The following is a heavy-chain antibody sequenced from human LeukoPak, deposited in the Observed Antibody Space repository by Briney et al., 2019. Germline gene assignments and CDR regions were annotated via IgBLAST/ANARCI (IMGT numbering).Heavy chain of an antibody. CDR2: INPGGGTT. V-gene: IGHV1-46*01. Sequence: ASVKVSCKASGYTFTSYHMHWVRQAPGQGLEWMGIINPGGGTTIYAQNFQGRVTMTRDTSTSTVYMGLSSLRSEDTAVYYCARDQSRDGYNLGYWGQGTLVTVSS. D-gene: IGHD5-24*01. CDR1: GYTFTSYH. CDR3: ARDQSRDGYNLGY. J-gene: IGHJ4*02.